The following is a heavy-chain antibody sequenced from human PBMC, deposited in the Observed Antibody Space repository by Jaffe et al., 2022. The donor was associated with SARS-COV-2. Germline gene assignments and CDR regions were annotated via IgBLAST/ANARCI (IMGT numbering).Heavy chain of an antibody. Sequence: QLQLQESGSGLVKPSQTLSLTCAVSGGSISSGGYSWSWIRQPPGKGLEWIGYIYHSGSTYYNPSLKSRVTISVDRSKNQFSLKLSSVTAADTAVYYCASSTRGQYGAYYYGMDVWGQGTTVTVSS. J-gene: IGHJ6*02. D-gene: IGHD2-2*01. CDR1: GGSISSGGYS. CDR2: IYHSGST. V-gene: IGHV4-30-2*01. CDR3: ASSTRGQYGAYYYGMDV.